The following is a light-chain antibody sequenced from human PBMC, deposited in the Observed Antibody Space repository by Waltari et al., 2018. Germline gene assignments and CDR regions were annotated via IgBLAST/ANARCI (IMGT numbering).Light chain of an antibody. J-gene: IGKJ1*01. CDR3: QQYYSYPWT. CDR2: KAS. V-gene: IGKV1-5*03. CDR1: QAIRSL. Sequence: DIQMTQSPSTLSASVGDRVTITFRASQAIRSLLAWYQHKPGKAPNLLIYKASNLESGVPSRFSGSGSGTEFTLTVSSLQPDDFATYYCQQYYSYPWTFGQGTKVEI.